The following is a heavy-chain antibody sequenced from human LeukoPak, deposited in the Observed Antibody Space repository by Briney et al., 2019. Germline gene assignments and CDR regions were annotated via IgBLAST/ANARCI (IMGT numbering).Heavy chain of an antibody. CDR3: ARPLLSPRGWFDP. J-gene: IGHJ5*02. D-gene: IGHD3-10*01. CDR1: GGSISSSSYY. V-gene: IGHV4-39*01. CDR2: IYYSGST. Sequence: SETLSLTCTVSGGSISSSSYYGGWIRQPPGKGLEWIGSIYYSGSTYYNPSLKSRVTISVDTSKNQFSLKLSSVTAADTAVYYCARPLLSPRGWFDPWGQGTLVTVSS.